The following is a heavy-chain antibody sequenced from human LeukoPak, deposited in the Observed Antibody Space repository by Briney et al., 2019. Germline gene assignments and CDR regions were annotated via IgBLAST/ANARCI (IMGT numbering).Heavy chain of an antibody. Sequence: PSETLSLTCTVSGVSISSGGYYWSWIRQHPGKGLEWIGYIYYSGSTYYNPSLKSRLTISLDTSSNQFSLKLNSVTAADTAVYHCARGPARDYSNYWGQGTLVTVSS. V-gene: IGHV4-31*03. CDR1: GVSISSGGYY. J-gene: IGHJ4*02. D-gene: IGHD4-11*01. CDR3: ARGPARDYSNY. CDR2: IYYSGST.